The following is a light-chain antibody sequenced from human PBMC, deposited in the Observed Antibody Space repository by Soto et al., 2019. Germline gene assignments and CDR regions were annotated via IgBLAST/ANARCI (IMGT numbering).Light chain of an antibody. Sequence: QSALTQPASVSGSPGQSITISCTGTSGDVGGYNYVSWYQHHPGKAPRLMIYDVTVRPSGVSNRFSGSKSGDTASLTISGLQADDEADYYCSSYTSSSTLYVFGTGTKVTVL. J-gene: IGLJ1*01. CDR1: SGDVGGYNY. CDR2: DVT. V-gene: IGLV2-14*03. CDR3: SSYTSSSTLYV.